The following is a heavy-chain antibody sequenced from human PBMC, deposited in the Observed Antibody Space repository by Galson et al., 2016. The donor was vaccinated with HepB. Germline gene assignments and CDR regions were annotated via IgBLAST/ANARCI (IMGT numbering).Heavy chain of an antibody. Sequence: SVKVSCKASGYTFTGYYMHWVRQAPGQGLEWMGWINPNTGDTNYGQKFQGWVTMTRDTSINTAYMELSRLKSDDTAVYYCARDSRRFEQLVPWGQGTLVTVSS. V-gene: IGHV1-2*04. J-gene: IGHJ4*02. CDR1: GYTFTGYY. D-gene: IGHD6-6*01. CDR2: INPNTGDT. CDR3: ARDSRRFEQLVP.